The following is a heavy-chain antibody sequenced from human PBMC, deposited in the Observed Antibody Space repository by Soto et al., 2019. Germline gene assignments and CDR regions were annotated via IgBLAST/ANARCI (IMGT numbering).Heavy chain of an antibody. V-gene: IGHV3-30*18. CDR1: GFTFNSYG. CDR3: AKESGYSSSCFFSPIDD. D-gene: IGHD6-13*01. Sequence: PGGSLTLSCAVSGFTFNSYGMHWVRQAPGKGLEWLVVPSYDGVSTYYADSVKGRFTISRDNSKNTLYLQMNSLRPEDTAVYYCAKESGYSSSCFFSPIDDSGQGALVTV. J-gene: IGHJ1*01. CDR2: PSYDGVST.